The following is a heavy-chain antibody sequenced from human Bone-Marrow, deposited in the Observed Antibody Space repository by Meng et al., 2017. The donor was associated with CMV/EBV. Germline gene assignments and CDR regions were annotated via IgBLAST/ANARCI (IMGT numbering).Heavy chain of an antibody. CDR1: GFIFSSYS. D-gene: IGHD2-2*01. V-gene: IGHV3-48*04. CDR2: ISSSSTTI. CDR3: ARGGYELLLRPFDI. J-gene: IGHJ3*02. Sequence: GGSLRPSCAASGFIFSSYSMNWVRQTPGKGLEWVSYISSSSTTIYYADSVKGRFTISRDNAKNSLYLQMNSLRAEDTAVYYCARGGYELLLRPFDIWGQGTMVTVSS.